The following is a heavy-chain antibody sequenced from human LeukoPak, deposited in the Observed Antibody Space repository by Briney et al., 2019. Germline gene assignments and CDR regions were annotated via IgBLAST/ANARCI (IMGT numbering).Heavy chain of an antibody. CDR1: GDSVSSNSAA. CDR2: TYYRSKWYN. V-gene: IGHV6-1*01. CDR3: ARVKLAARPDVWDWFDP. J-gene: IGHJ5*02. D-gene: IGHD6-6*01. Sequence: SQSLSLTCAISGDSVSSNSAAWNWIRQSPSRGLEWLGRTYYRSKWYNDYAVSVKSRITINPDTSKNQFSLQLNSVTPEDTAVYYCARVKLAARPDVWDWFDPWGQGTLVTVSS.